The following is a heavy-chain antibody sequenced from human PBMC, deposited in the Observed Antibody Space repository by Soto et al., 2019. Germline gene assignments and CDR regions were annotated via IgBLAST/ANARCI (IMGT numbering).Heavy chain of an antibody. Sequence: QMQLVQSGPEVKKPGTSVKVSCKASGFTFSSSIVQWVRQARGQRLEWIGWIVVGSGHTNYEQKFQERVTITRDMSRSTAYMELSSLRSEDTAVYYCAAPDFGDYWYFDLWGRGALVTVSS. CDR3: AAPDFGDYWYFDL. J-gene: IGHJ2*01. CDR2: IVVGSGHT. CDR1: GFTFSSSI. V-gene: IGHV1-58*01. D-gene: IGHD4-17*01.